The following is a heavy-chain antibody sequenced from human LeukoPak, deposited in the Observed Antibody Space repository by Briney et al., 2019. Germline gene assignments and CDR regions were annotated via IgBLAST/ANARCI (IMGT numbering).Heavy chain of an antibody. CDR3: ASTLLLYRTFDI. D-gene: IGHD3-10*01. CDR2: IYPGDSDT. Sequence: GESLKISCKGSGYSFTSYWIGWVLQMPGKGLEWMVIIYPGDSDTRYSPSFQGQVTISADKPISTAYLQWSSLKASDTAMYYCASTLLLYRTFDIWGQGTMVTVSS. CDR1: GYSFTSYW. J-gene: IGHJ3*02. V-gene: IGHV5-51*04.